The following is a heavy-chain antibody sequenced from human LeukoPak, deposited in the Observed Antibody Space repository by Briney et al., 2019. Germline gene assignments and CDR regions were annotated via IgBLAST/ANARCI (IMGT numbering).Heavy chain of an antibody. CDR3: ASAPPAYYYDSSKKTSLDAFDI. CDR2: ISSSGST. D-gene: IGHD3-22*01. Sequence: SETLSLTCTVSGDSISSGDYYWSWIRQPAGKGLEWIGRISSSGSTNYNPSLKSRVTISVDTSKNQFSLKLSSVTAADTAVYYCASAPPAYYYDSSKKTSLDAFDIWGQGTMVTVSS. V-gene: IGHV4-61*02. J-gene: IGHJ3*02. CDR1: GDSISSGDYY.